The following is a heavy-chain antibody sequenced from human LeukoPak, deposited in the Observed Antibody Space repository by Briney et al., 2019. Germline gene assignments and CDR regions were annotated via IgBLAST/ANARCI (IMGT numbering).Heavy chain of an antibody. CDR3: AKDARRYSGWYFFDH. J-gene: IGHJ4*02. CDR2: ISDTGGTT. D-gene: IGHD6-19*01. V-gene: IGHV3-23*01. CDR1: GFTFSNLA. Sequence: GGSLRLSCVASGFTFSNLAMGWVRQAPGRGLEWVSVISDTGGTTYYADSVKGRFTISRDNSRNTLYLQMNSLRVDDTAVYFCAKDARRYSGWYFFDHWGQGTLVTVST.